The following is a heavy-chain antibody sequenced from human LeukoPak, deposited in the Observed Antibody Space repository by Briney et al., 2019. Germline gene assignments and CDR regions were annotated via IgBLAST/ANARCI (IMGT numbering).Heavy chain of an antibody. V-gene: IGHV1-69*05. D-gene: IGHD5-18*01. CDR3: ARGVQLDYYYYYMDV. CDR2: IIPIFGTA. J-gene: IGHJ6*03. CDR1: GGTFSSYA. Sequence: ASVKVSCTASGGTFSSYAISWVRQAPGQGLGWMGRIIPIFGTANYAQKFQGRVTITTDESTSTAYMELSSLRSEDTAVYYCARGVQLDYYYYYMDVWGKGTTVTVSS.